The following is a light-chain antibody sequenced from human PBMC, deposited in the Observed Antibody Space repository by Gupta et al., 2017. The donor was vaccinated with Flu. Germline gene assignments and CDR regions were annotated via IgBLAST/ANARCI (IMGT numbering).Light chain of an antibody. Sequence: VLTQSPATLSLSPGERATLSCRASQSIGSHLGWYQQKPGQAPRLLIYDASSRASGIPARFTGSGSGTDFTLTITSLDPEDLAVYYCQQRGKWPLTFGGGTKVETK. CDR3: QQRGKWPLT. J-gene: IGKJ4*01. CDR2: DAS. CDR1: QSIGSH. V-gene: IGKV3-11*01.